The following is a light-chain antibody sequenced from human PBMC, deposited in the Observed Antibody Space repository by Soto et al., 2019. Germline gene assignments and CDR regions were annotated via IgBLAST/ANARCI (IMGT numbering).Light chain of an antibody. V-gene: IGLV2-23*01. CDR2: EGS. Sequence: QSVLTQPASVSGSPGQSITISCTGTSSDVGSYNLVSWYRHHPGKAPKLVVYEGSKRPSGVSNRFSGSKSGNTASLTISGLQAEDEADYYCCSYAGTSTYVFGTGTKVTVL. J-gene: IGLJ1*01. CDR1: SSDVGSYNL. CDR3: CSYAGTSTYV.